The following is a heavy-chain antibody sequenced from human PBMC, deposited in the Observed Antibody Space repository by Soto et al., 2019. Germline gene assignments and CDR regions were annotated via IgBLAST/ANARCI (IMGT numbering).Heavy chain of an antibody. D-gene: IGHD6-6*01. CDR1: GGTFSSYA. V-gene: IGHV1-69*12. Sequence: QVQLVQSGAEVKKPGSSVKVSCKASGGTFSSYAITWVRQAPGQGLEWMGGIIPIFGTANYAQKFQGRVTNTADESTSTAYMGLSSLRSDDTAVYYCARDRCYSSSYYYFDYWGQGTLVTVSS. CDR3: ARDRCYSSSYYYFDY. J-gene: IGHJ4*02. CDR2: IIPIFGTA.